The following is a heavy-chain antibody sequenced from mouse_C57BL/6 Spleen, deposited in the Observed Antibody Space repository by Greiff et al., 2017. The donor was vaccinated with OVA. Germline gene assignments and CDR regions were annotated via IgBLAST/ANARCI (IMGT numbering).Heavy chain of an antibody. CDR2: IYPSDSET. D-gene: IGHD1-1*01. J-gene: IGHJ3*01. CDR3: AKRDYYGSGAWFAY. V-gene: IGHV1-61*01. Sequence: QVQLQQPGAELVRPGSSVKLSCKASGYTFTSYWMDWVKQRPGQGLEWIGNIYPSDSETHYNQKFKDKATLTVDKSSSTAYVLLSSLTSEDSAVYYCAKRDYYGSGAWFAYWGQGTLVTVSA. CDR1: GYTFTSYW.